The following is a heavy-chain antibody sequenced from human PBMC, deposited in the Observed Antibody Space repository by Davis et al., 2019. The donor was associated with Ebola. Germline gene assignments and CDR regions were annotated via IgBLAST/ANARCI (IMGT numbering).Heavy chain of an antibody. CDR3: ARDLGVVVAATHFDYYYGMDV. CDR2: IYYSGST. D-gene: IGHD2-15*01. CDR1: GGSISSYY. Sequence: SETLSLTCTVSGGSISSYYWSWIRQPPGKGLEWIGYIYYSGSTNYNPSLKSRVTISVDTSKNQFSLKLSSVTAADTAVYYCARDLGVVVAATHFDYYYGMDVWGKGTTVTVSS. J-gene: IGHJ6*04. V-gene: IGHV4-59*01.